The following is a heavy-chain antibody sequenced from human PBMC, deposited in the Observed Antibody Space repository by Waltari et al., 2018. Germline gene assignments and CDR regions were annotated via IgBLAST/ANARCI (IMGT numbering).Heavy chain of an antibody. J-gene: IGHJ2*01. D-gene: IGHD2-2*02. CDR3: ARHLGYCSSTSCYRYFDL. CDR1: GYSFTSYW. V-gene: IGHV5-51*01. Sequence: EVQLVQSGAEVKKPGESLKISCKGSGYSFTSYWIGWVRQMPGKGLEWMGIIYPGDSDTRYSPSFQGQVTISADKSISTAYLQWSSLKASDTAMYYCARHLGYCSSTSCYRYFDLWGRGTLVTVSS. CDR2: IYPGDSDT.